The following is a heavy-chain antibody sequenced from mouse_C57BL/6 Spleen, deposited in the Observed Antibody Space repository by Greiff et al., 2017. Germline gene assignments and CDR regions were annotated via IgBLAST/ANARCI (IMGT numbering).Heavy chain of an antibody. CDR2: IDPEDGET. V-gene: IGHV14-2*01. J-gene: IGHJ3*01. Sequence: EVQLQQSGAELVKPGASVKLSCTASGFNIKDYYMHWVKQRTEQGLEWIGRIDPEDGETKYAPNFQGKATITAEPSSNTAYLQLSSLTSEDTAVYYCARWGTTARAYWGQGTLVTVSA. D-gene: IGHD1-2*01. CDR1: GFNIKDYY. CDR3: ARWGTTARAY.